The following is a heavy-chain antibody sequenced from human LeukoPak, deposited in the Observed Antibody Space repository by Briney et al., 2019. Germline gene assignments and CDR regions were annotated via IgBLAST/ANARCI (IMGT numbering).Heavy chain of an antibody. Sequence: GGSLRLSCAASGFTFTSYTMNWVRQTPGKGLEWVSSISPFNKYLYHADSLKGRFTTSRDNAKNSLYLQMNGLRAEDTAVYYCAREISGEGFDYWGQGTLVTVSS. J-gene: IGHJ4*02. CDR2: ISPFNKYL. CDR1: GFTFTSYT. D-gene: IGHD7-27*01. CDR3: AREISGEGFDY. V-gene: IGHV3-21*01.